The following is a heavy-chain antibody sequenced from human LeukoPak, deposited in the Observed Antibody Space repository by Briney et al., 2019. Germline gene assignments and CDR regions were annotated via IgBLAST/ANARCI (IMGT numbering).Heavy chain of an antibody. J-gene: IGHJ3*02. CDR2: IYHSGST. V-gene: IGHV4-30-2*01. CDR1: GGSISSGGYY. CDR3: ARGFCGGDCYGGPDAFDI. D-gene: IGHD2-21*01. Sequence: PSQTLSLTCTVSGGSISSGGYYWSWIRQPPGKGLEWIGYIYHSGSTYYNPSLKSRVTISVDRSKNQFSLKLSSVTAADTAVYYCARGFCGGDCYGGPDAFDIWGQGTMVTVSS.